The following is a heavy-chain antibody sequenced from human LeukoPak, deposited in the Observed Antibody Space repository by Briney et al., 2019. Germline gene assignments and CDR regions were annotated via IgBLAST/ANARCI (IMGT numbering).Heavy chain of an antibody. J-gene: IGHJ5*02. Sequence: GRSLRLSCAASGFTFSSYGMHWVRQAPGKGQEWVAVIWYDGSNKYYADSVKGRFTISRDNSKNTLYLQMNSLRAEDTAVYYCARDRGGRGSSWYFGWFDPWGQGTLVTVSS. CDR2: IWYDGSNK. D-gene: IGHD6-13*01. CDR3: ARDRGGRGSSWYFGWFDP. CDR1: GFTFSSYG. V-gene: IGHV3-33*01.